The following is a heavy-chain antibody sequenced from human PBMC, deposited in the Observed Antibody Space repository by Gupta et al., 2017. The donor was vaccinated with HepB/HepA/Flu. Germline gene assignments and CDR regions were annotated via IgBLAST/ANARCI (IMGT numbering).Heavy chain of an antibody. CDR2: INHSGST. CDR1: GGSFSGYY. CDR3: ARGPLIGGEQAYWYFDL. V-gene: IGHV4-34*01. Sequence: QVQLQQWGAGLLKPSETLSLTCAVYGGSFSGYYWSWIRQPPGKGLEWIGEINHSGSTNYNPSLKSRVTISVDTSKNQFSLKLSSVTAADTAVYYCARGPLIGGEQAYWYFDLWGRGTLVTVSS. J-gene: IGHJ2*01. D-gene: IGHD1/OR15-1a*01.